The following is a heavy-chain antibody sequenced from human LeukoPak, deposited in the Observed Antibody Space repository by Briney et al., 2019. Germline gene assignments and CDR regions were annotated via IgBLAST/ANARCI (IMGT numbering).Heavy chain of an antibody. CDR1: GYTFTSYG. CDR3: ARDRITQYYDFWSGYHPFDY. V-gene: IGHV1-18*01. D-gene: IGHD3-3*01. CDR2: INAYNGNT. Sequence: ASVKVSCKASGYTFTSYGISWVRQAPGQGLEWMGWINAYNGNTNHAQKLQGRVTMTTDTSTSTAYMELRSLRSDDTAVYYCARDRITQYYDFWSGYHPFDYWGQGTLVTVSS. J-gene: IGHJ4*02.